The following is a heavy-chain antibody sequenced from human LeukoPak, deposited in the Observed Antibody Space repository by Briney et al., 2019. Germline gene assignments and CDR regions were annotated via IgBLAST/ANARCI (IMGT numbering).Heavy chain of an antibody. CDR2: VSYSGNT. Sequence: SETLSLTCTVSGGSISRSSYYWGWIRQTPGMGLEWIGSVSYSGNTDYNPSLKSRVTISVDTSKNLFSLRLTSVTAADTAVYYCARGGYYGSGNDFRFDPWGQGTLVTVSS. CDR1: GGSISRSSYY. V-gene: IGHV4-39*07. D-gene: IGHD3-10*01. J-gene: IGHJ5*02. CDR3: ARGGYYGSGNDFRFDP.